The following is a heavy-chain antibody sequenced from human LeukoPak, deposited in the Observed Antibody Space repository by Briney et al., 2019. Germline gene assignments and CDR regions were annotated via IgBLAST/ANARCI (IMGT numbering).Heavy chain of an antibody. CDR3: ARLGYCSSTSCYYGGYIARGYYYYYYMDV. CDR2: INSDGSST. D-gene: IGHD2-2*01. J-gene: IGHJ6*03. CDR1: GFTFSSYW. V-gene: IGHV3-74*01. Sequence: GGSLRLSCAASGFTFSSYWMHWVRQAPGKGLVWVSRINSDGSSTSYADSVKGRFTISRDNAKNTLYLQMNSLRAEDTAVYYCARLGYCSSTSCYYGGYIARGYYYYYYMDVWGKGTTVTVSS.